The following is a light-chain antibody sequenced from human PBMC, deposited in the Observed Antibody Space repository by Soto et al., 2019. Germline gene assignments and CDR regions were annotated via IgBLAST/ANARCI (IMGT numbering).Light chain of an antibody. Sequence: EIVLTQSPGTLAFSPGDTATLSCRASQSVSESYLAWYQQKPGRTPRILIYGASNRATGVPDRFSGGGSGTLFTLTISSLEPEDFAVYYCQQYASSITFGGGTRVDFK. CDR1: QSVSESY. J-gene: IGKJ4*01. V-gene: IGKV3-20*01. CDR3: QQYASSIT. CDR2: GAS.